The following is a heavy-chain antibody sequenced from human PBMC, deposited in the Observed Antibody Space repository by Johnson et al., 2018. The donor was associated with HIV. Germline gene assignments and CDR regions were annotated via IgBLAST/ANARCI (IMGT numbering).Heavy chain of an antibody. CDR3: ARVRDGRENAFNI. Sequence: VQLVESGGGLVQPGGSLRLSCAASGFTFSSYWMTWVRQAPGKGLEWVANIKQDGREKYYVDSVKGRFTISRDNAKNSLYLQMNSPRVEDTAVYYCARVRDGRENAFNIWGQGTMVTVS. D-gene: IGHD1-26*01. CDR2: IKQDGREK. CDR1: GFTFSSYW. V-gene: IGHV3-7*01. J-gene: IGHJ3*02.